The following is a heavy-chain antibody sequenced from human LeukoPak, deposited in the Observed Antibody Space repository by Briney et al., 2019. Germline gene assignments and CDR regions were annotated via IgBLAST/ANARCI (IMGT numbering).Heavy chain of an antibody. J-gene: IGHJ6*03. CDR2: IYYSGST. Sequence: SETLSLTCTVSGGSISSYYWSWIRQPPGKGLEWIGYIYYSGSTNYNPSLKSRVTISVDTSKKQFSLKLSSVTAADTAVYYCARVSGCSGGSCYSPSYYYYYMDLWGKGTTVTVSS. CDR3: ARVSGCSGGSCYSPSYYYYYMDL. D-gene: IGHD2-15*01. V-gene: IGHV4-59*01. CDR1: GGSISSYY.